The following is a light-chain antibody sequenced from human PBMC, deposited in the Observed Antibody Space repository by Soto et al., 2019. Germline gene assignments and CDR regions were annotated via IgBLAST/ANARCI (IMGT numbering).Light chain of an antibody. V-gene: IGKV1-5*01. CDR2: DAS. Sequence: DIQMTQSPSTLSASGGDRVAITSRASQSISSWLAWYQQKPGKAPKLLIYDASSLESGVPSRFSGSGSGTEFTLTISSLQPDDFATYYCQQYNSYPYTFGQGTRLEIK. CDR1: QSISSW. CDR3: QQYNSYPYT. J-gene: IGKJ5*01.